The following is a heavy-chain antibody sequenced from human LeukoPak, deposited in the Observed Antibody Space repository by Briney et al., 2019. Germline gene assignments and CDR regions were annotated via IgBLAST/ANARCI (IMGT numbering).Heavy chain of an antibody. J-gene: IGHJ6*03. V-gene: IGHV4-59*01. CDR1: GGSISSYY. CDR2: IYYSGST. Sequence: PSETLSLTCTVSGGSISSYYWSWIRQPPGKGLEWMGYIYYSGSTNYNPSLKSRVTISVDTSKNQFSLKLSSVTAADTAMYYCAREGSPGGTYYYYYMDVWGKGTTVTVSS. CDR3: AREGSPGGTYYYYYMDV. D-gene: IGHD1-1*01.